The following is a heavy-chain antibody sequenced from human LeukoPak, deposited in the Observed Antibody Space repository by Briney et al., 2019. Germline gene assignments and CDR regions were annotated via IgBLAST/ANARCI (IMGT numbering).Heavy chain of an antibody. Sequence: SETLSLTCTVSGGSISSYYRSWIRQPPGKGLDWIGYIYYSGTTNYNPSLKSRVTISVDTSKNQFSLKLSSVTAADTAVYYCARGVYIAAAQYGYWGQGTLVTVSS. V-gene: IGHV4-59*01. D-gene: IGHD6-13*01. CDR2: IYYSGTT. J-gene: IGHJ4*02. CDR1: GGSISSYY. CDR3: ARGVYIAAAQYGY.